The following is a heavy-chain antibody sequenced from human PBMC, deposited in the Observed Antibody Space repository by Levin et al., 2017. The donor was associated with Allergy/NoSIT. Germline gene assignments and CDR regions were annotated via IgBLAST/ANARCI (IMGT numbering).Heavy chain of an antibody. D-gene: IGHD1-26*01. CDR3: ARLDDSGHYPFES. CDR2: IYHTGNT. Sequence: PSETLSLNCSVSGGFISSSCCYWGWIRQPPGKAPEWIGHIYHTGNTYYNPSLKNRVLISVDSSNNRFSLNLKSVTAADTAVYFCARLDDSGHYPFESWGQGTLVTVSS. CDR1: GGFISSSCCY. J-gene: IGHJ4*02. V-gene: IGHV4-39*02.